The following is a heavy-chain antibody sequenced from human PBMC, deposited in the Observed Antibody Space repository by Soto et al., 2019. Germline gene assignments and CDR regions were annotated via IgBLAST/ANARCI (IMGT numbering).Heavy chain of an antibody. J-gene: IGHJ4*02. Sequence: PGGSLRLSCAASGFSVSSNHMNWVRQAPGKGLEWVALIYSGGYTYYADSVKGRFAISRDISKNTLFLQMNSLRVEDTAVYFCAKEKVGPFDYWGQGALVTVSS. CDR2: IYSGGYT. V-gene: IGHV3-53*01. CDR3: AKEKVGPFDY. CDR1: GFSVSSNH.